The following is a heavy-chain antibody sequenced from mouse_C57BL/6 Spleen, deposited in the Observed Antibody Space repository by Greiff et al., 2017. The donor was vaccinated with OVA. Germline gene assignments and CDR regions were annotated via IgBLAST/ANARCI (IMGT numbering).Heavy chain of an antibody. Sequence: ESGPGLVKPSQSLSLTCSVTGYSITSGYYWNWIRQFPGNKLEWMGYISYDGSNNYNPSLKNRISITRDTSKNQFFLKLNSVTTEDTATYYCARDEGYVDYWGQGTTLTVSS. J-gene: IGHJ2*01. CDR2: ISYDGSN. CDR3: ARDEGYVDY. V-gene: IGHV3-6*01. CDR1: GYSITSGYY.